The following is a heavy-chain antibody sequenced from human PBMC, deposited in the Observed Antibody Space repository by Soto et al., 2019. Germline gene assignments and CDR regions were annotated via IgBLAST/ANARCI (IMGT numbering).Heavy chain of an antibody. V-gene: IGHV1-69*01. CDR3: VAELDFGKLSVV. D-gene: IGHD3-10*01. Sequence: QVQLVQSGVEVKKPGSSVRVSCKASGDTFKNSVISWVRQAPGQGLEWMGGTIPLFGTTDYAQKFQGRLTITTDESTTTACMEVSRLTSEYTAVYYCVAELDFGKLSVVWGQGTKVIVSS. CDR1: GDTFKNSV. CDR2: TIPLFGTT. J-gene: IGHJ6*02.